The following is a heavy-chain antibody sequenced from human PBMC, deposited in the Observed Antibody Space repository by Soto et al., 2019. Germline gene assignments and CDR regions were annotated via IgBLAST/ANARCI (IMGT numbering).Heavy chain of an antibody. D-gene: IGHD2-2*01. CDR3: AKDLFPAATMYYYYYGMDV. V-gene: IGHV3-30*18. J-gene: IGHJ6*02. Sequence: TGGSLRLSCAASGFTFSSYGMHWVRQAPGKGLEWVAVISYDGSNKYYADSVKGRFTISRDNSKNTLYLQMNSLRAEDTAVYYCAKDLFPAATMYYYYYGMDVWGQGTTVTVSS. CDR1: GFTFSSYG. CDR2: ISYDGSNK.